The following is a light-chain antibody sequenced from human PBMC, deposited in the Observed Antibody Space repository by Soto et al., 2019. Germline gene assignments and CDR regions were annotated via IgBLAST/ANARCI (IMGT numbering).Light chain of an antibody. Sequence: DIQMTQSPSTLSASVGDRVTITCRASKSISSWLAWYQQKPGKAPHLLIYQASTLQSGVPSRFSCSGSWTDFTLTISSLQPEDFATYYCQQSYSTPYTFGQGTRLEIK. CDR1: KSISSW. CDR3: QQSYSTPYT. V-gene: IGKV1-5*03. J-gene: IGKJ5*01. CDR2: QAS.